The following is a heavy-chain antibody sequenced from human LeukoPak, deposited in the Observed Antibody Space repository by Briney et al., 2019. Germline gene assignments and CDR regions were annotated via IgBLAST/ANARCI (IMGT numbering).Heavy chain of an antibody. J-gene: IGHJ4*02. CDR3: AREARGSWRDFDY. D-gene: IGHD1-1*01. CDR1: GFSFSDFY. V-gene: IGHV3-11*01. CDR2: IGTRSNPI. Sequence: GGPLRLSCAASGFSFSDFYMSWIRQAPGMGLEWISYIGTRSNPIYYADSVKGRFTISRDDAKNSLYLQMNSLRDEDTAVYFCAREARGSWRDFDYWGQGILVTVSS.